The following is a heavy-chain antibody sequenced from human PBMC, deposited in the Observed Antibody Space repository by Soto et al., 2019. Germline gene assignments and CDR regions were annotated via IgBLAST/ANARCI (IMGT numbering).Heavy chain of an antibody. CDR3: AKDAVKDVVVVAATQYWFDP. CDR1: GFTFSSYA. J-gene: IGHJ5*02. D-gene: IGHD2-15*01. Sequence: GGSLRLSCAASGFTFSSYAMSWVRQAPGKGLEWVSAISGSGGSTYYADSVKGRFTISRDNSKNTLYLQMNSLRAEDTAVYYCAKDAVKDVVVVAATQYWFDPWGQGTLVTVSS. CDR2: ISGSGGST. V-gene: IGHV3-23*01.